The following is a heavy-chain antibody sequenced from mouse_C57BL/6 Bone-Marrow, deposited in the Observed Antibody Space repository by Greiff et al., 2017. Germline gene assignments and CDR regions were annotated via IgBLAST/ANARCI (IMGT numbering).Heavy chain of an antibody. CDR3: ARSGGDDEDWFAY. Sequence: EVQLQHSGPELVKPGASVKISCKASGYTFTDYYMNWVKQSHGKSLEWIGDINPNNGGTSYNQKFKGKATLTVDQSSSPTYLELRSLTSEDSAVYDCARSGGDDEDWFAYWGQGTLVTVSA. V-gene: IGHV1-26*01. CDR1: GYTFTDYY. CDR2: INPNNGGT. D-gene: IGHD2-2*01. J-gene: IGHJ3*01.